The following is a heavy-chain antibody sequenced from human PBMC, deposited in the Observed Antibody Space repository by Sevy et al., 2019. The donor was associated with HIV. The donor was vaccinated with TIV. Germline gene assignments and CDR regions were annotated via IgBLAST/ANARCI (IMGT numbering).Heavy chain of an antibody. CDR3: ARDRRNYGGQYFDY. D-gene: IGHD1-7*01. Sequence: GGSLRLSCAASGFTFSDYYMSWIRQAPGKGLEWVSYMSNGTSYTNYSDSVKGRFTISRDNAKNSLYLQVNSLRAEDPAVYYCARDRRNYGGQYFDYWGQGTLVTVSS. CDR1: GFTFSDYY. J-gene: IGHJ4*02. CDR2: MSNGTSYT. V-gene: IGHV3-11*06.